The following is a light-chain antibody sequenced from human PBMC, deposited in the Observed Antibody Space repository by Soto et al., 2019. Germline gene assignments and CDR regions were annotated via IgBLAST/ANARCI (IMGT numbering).Light chain of an antibody. CDR2: DVS. Sequence: QSVLTQPASVSGSPGQSITISCTGTSSDVGGYNYVSWYQHHPGKAPKLMIYDVSNRPSGVSNRFSGSKPGNTASLTISGLQAEDEADYYCSSYTSRSTYVFGTGTKVTVL. J-gene: IGLJ1*01. V-gene: IGLV2-14*03. CDR1: SSDVGGYNY. CDR3: SSYTSRSTYV.